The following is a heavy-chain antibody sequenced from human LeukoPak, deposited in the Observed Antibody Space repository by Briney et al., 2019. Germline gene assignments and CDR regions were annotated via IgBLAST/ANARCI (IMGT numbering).Heavy chain of an antibody. CDR3: ARALDWFDP. CDR2: MSPNSGNT. Sequence: ASVKVSCKASGYTFTYRYLHWVRQAPGQALEWMGWMSPNSGNTGYAQKFQGRVTITRNTSISTAYMELSSLRSEDTAVYYCARALDWFDPWGQGTLVTVSS. CDR1: GYTFTYRY. D-gene: IGHD3-16*01. J-gene: IGHJ5*02. V-gene: IGHV1-8*03.